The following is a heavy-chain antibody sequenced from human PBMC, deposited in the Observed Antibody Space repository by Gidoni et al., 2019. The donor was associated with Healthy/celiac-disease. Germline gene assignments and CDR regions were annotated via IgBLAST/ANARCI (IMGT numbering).Heavy chain of an antibody. J-gene: IGHJ4*02. CDR3: ARDSLDTATDY. V-gene: IGHV3-33*01. D-gene: IGHD5-18*01. CDR2: IWYDGSNT. CDR1: GYTSRTYG. Sequence: QVQLDEHGGGVVQLGRSLRLCCEASGYTSRTYGMHWVRQAPGQGLEWVAVIWYDGSNTYYAYSVKVRFTISRDNSKITLYLQMNILRAEDTTVYYCARDSLDTATDYWGQGTLVTVSS.